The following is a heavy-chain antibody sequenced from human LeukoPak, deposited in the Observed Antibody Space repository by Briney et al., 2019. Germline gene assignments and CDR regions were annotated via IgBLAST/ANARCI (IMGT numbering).Heavy chain of an antibody. CDR2: IYSGGST. V-gene: IGHV3-66*01. Sequence: GGSLRLSCAASVFTVSSNYMSWVRQAPGKGLEWVSVIYSGGSTYYADSVKGRFTISRHNSKNTVYLQMNSLRAEDTAVYYCARDVGQQLDYSYYYGMDVWGXGTTVTVSS. J-gene: IGHJ6*02. CDR1: VFTVSSNY. CDR3: ARDVGQQLDYSYYYGMDV. D-gene: IGHD6-13*01.